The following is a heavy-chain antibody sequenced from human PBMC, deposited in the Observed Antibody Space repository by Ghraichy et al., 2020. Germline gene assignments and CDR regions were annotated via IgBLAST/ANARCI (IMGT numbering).Heavy chain of an antibody. V-gene: IGHV3-23*01. Sequence: WGSLRLSCAASGFTFSNFAMSWVRQAPGKGLEWVSGVSGSGGSTYYADSVKGRFTISRDNSKNTLYLQMNSLRAEDTAVYYCAKSSVAAADTSWFDPWGQGTLVTVSS. CDR2: VSGSGGST. CDR3: AKSSVAAADTSWFDP. D-gene: IGHD6-13*01. J-gene: IGHJ5*02. CDR1: GFTFSNFA.